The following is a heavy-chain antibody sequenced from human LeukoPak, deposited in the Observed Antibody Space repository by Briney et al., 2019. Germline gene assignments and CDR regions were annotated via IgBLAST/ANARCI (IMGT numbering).Heavy chain of an antibody. CDR3: ASADGWFGELSFDY. CDR2: INHSGST. D-gene: IGHD3-10*01. Sequence: PSETLSLTCAVYGASFSGYYWSWIRQPPGKGLEWIGEINHSGSTNYNPSLKSRVTISVDTSKNQFSLKLSSVTAADTAVYYCASADGWFGELSFDYWGQGTLVTVSS. J-gene: IGHJ4*02. CDR1: GASFSGYY. V-gene: IGHV4-34*01.